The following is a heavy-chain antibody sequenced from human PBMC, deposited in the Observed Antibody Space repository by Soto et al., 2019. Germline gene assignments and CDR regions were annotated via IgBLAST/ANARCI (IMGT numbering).Heavy chain of an antibody. CDR1: GFTFDDYA. J-gene: IGHJ3*02. D-gene: IGHD6-19*01. CDR2: ISWNSGSI. V-gene: IGHV3-9*01. CDR3: AKGRISIAVAGNRPNDAFDI. Sequence: EVQLVESGGGLVQPGRSLRLSCAASGFTFDDYAMHWVRQAPGKGLEWVSGISWNSGSIGYADSVKGRFTISRDNAKNSLYLQMNSLRAEDTALYYCAKGRISIAVAGNRPNDAFDIWGQGTMVTVSS.